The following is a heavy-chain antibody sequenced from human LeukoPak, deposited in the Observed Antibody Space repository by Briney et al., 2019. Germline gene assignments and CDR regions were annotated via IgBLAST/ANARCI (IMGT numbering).Heavy chain of an antibody. CDR1: GIAVTGNY. D-gene: IGHD1-26*01. J-gene: IGHJ4*02. Sequence: GGSLRLSCAASGIAVTGNYMSWVRQPPGKGLEWVSFVSINTDTFYADSVRGRFTISRDSSENTLFLQMNSLRDEDSAVYYCAIAQSWDELFDSWGQGTLVTVSS. CDR3: AIAQSWDELFDS. CDR2: VSINTDT. V-gene: IGHV3-53*01.